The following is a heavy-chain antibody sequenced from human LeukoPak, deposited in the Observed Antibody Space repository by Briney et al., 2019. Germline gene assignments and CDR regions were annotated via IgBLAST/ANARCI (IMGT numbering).Heavy chain of an antibody. CDR2: IIPIFGTA. V-gene: IGHV1-69*05. CDR3: ARDMVRGVIIGYFDY. Sequence: GASVKVSCKASGGTFSSYAISWVRQAPGQGLEWMGGIIPIFGTANYAQKFQGRVTITTDESTSTAYMELSSLRSEDTAVYYCARDMVRGVIIGYFDYWGQGTLVTVSS. J-gene: IGHJ4*02. D-gene: IGHD3-10*01. CDR1: GGTFSSYA.